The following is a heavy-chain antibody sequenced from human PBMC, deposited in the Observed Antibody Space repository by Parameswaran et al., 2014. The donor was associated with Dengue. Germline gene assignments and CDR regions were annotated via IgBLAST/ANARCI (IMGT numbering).Heavy chain of an antibody. V-gene: IGHV1-8*01. Sequence: WVRQAPGQGLEWMGWMNPNSGNTGYAQKFQGRVTMTRNTSISTAYMELSSLRSEDTAVYYCARAPLVATIYYGMDAWGQGTTVTVSS. J-gene: IGHJ6*02. CDR2: MNPNSGNT. CDR3: ARAPLVATIYYGMDA. D-gene: IGHD5-12*01.